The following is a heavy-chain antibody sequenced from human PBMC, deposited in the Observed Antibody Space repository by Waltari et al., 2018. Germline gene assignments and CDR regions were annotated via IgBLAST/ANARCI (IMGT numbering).Heavy chain of an antibody. CDR2: IYSITGST. J-gene: IGHJ4*02. CDR3: ARLKYSSGWYFDY. Sequence: QVQLQESGPGLVKPSETLSLTCAVSGGSFSIYWWGWIRQPPGKGLEWIGSIYSITGSTEYNPSLKSRATISRDTSKNQFSLKLSSVAAADTAVYYCARLKYSSGWYFDYWGQGVLVTVSS. V-gene: IGHV4-4*07. D-gene: IGHD6-25*01. CDR1: GGSFSIYW.